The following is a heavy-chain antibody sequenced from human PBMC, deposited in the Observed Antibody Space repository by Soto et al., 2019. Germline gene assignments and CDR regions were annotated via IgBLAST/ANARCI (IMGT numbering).Heavy chain of an antibody. CDR1: GGSFSGYY. J-gene: IGHJ6*02. V-gene: IGHV4-34*01. Sequence: SETLSLTCAVYGGSFSGYYWSWIRQPPGKGLEWIGEINHSGSTNYNPSLKSRVTISVETSKNQFSLKLSSVTAADTAVYYCASSLRINYYYYYGMDVWGQGTTVTVSS. CDR2: INHSGST. CDR3: ASSLRINYYYYYGMDV.